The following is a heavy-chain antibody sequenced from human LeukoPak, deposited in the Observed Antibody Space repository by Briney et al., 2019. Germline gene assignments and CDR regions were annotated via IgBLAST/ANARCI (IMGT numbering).Heavy chain of an antibody. D-gene: IGHD3-9*01. CDR2: ISGSGGST. J-gene: IGHJ4*02. Sequence: GGSLRLSCAASGFTFSSYAMSWVRQAPGKGLEWVSAISGSGGSTYYADSVKGRFTISRDNSKNTLYLQMNSLRAEDTAVYYCAKDRGYDILTGQDVFDYWGQGTLVTVSS. V-gene: IGHV3-23*01. CDR3: AKDRGYDILTGQDVFDY. CDR1: GFTFSSYA.